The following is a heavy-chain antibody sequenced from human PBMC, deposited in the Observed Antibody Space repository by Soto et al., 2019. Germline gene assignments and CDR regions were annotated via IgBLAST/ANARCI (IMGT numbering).Heavy chain of an antibody. CDR1: GGSFSGYY. CDR3: ASYNGWFYRTYFDY. Sequence: VQLQQWGAGLLKPSETLSLTCAVYGGSFSGYYWSWIRQPPGKGLEWIGEIDHSGSTNDNPSLKSRVTISLHTSKSQFSLKLTSVTAADTAVYYCASYNGWFYRTYFDYWGQGTLVTVSS. CDR2: IDHSGST. D-gene: IGHD6-19*01. V-gene: IGHV4-34*01. J-gene: IGHJ4*02.